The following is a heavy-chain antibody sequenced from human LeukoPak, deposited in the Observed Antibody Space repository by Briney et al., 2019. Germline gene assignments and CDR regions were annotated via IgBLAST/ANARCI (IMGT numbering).Heavy chain of an antibody. Sequence: GASVKVSCKASGYTFTGYYMHWVRQATGQGLEWMGRINPNSGGTNYAQKFQGRVTMTRDTSISTAYMELSRLRSDDTAVYYCARGLYCSGGSCRGPNFDYWGQGTLVTVSS. V-gene: IGHV1-2*06. CDR3: ARGLYCSGGSCRGPNFDY. CDR1: GYTFTGYY. D-gene: IGHD2-15*01. J-gene: IGHJ4*02. CDR2: INPNSGGT.